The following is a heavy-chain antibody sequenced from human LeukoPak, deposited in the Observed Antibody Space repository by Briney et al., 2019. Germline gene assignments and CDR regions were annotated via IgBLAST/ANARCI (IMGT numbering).Heavy chain of an antibody. D-gene: IGHD6-19*01. Sequence: GGSLRLSCAASGFTFRNYAMSWVRQAPGKGLEWVSHINHGDNNTFYADSVKGRFTLSRDSSKNTLYQQMNSLRAEDTAIYYCARKAVATAGIALDNWGQGTVVTVTS. V-gene: IGHV3-23*01. CDR1: GFTFRNYA. CDR2: INHGDNNT. J-gene: IGHJ4*02. CDR3: ARKAVATAGIALDN.